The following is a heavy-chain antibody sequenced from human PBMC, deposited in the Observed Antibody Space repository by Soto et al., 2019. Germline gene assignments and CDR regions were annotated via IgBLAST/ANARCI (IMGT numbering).Heavy chain of an antibody. CDR1: GLTSRSHA. Sequence: GGSLRLSCVVSGLTSRSHAMSWVRQAPGQGLEWVAGISGGGYTAYYPDSVRGRFTISRDNSKNTVYLQIDNLRADDTAVYYCARDLPNMPGEALWGQGTLVTVSS. D-gene: IGHD3-16*01. V-gene: IGHV3-23*01. CDR3: ARDLPNMPGEAL. J-gene: IGHJ4*02. CDR2: ISGGGYTA.